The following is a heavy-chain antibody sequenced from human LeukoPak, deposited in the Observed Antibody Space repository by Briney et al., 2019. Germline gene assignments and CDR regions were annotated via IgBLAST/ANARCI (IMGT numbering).Heavy chain of an antibody. CDR1: GGTFSSYA. V-gene: IGHV1-69*04. D-gene: IGHD2-2*01. J-gene: IGHJ6*02. CDR3: ARARSHSSSTSCRNHYYHNGMDV. Sequence: SVKVSCKASGGTFSSYAISWVRQAPGQGLEWMGRIIPILGIANYAQKFQGRVTITADKSTSTAYMELSSLRSEDTAVYYCARARSHSSSTSCRNHYYHNGMDVWGQGTTVTVSS. CDR2: IIPILGIA.